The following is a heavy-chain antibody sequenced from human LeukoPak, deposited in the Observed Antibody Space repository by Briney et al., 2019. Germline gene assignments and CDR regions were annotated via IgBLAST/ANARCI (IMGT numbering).Heavy chain of an antibody. J-gene: IGHJ5*02. V-gene: IGHV3-23*01. CDR1: GLTFSSYA. CDR3: AKTPSPFTYGSGRYRFIWTCDL. Sequence: GGSLRLSCAASGLTFSSYAMSCVRQAPAKGLEWVSAISGSVGSTYYADSVKGRFTSSRDNSKNTLYLQLNSLRAEDTAVYYCAKTPSPFTYGSGRYRFIWTCDLWGQGPLVSVST. D-gene: IGHD3-10*01. CDR2: ISGSVGST.